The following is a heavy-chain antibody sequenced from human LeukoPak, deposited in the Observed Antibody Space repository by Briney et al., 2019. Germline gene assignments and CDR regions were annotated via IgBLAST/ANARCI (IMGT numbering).Heavy chain of an antibody. J-gene: IGHJ4*02. Sequence: GSLRLSCAASGFTFSSYAMHWVRQAPGKGLEWVAVISYDGSNKYYADSVKGRFTISRDNSKSTLYLQMNSLRAEDTAVYYCASRSYDWGQGTLVTVSS. D-gene: IGHD1-26*01. V-gene: IGHV3-30*04. CDR1: GFTFSSYA. CDR3: ASRSYD. CDR2: ISYDGSNK.